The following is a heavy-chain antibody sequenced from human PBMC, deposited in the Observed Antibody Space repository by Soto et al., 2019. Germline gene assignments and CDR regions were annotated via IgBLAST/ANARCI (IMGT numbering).Heavy chain of an antibody. CDR3: SRVDPGETSPFDH. V-gene: IGHV1-46*03. D-gene: IGHD3-10*01. Sequence: ASVKVSCKASGYIFTSYYTHWVRQAPGQGLEWMGWINPFDGSRMFAQSFQGRVTMTRDTSTSTVYMEVSSLRSEDTAVYYCSRVDPGETSPFDHWGQG. J-gene: IGHJ4*02. CDR2: INPFDGSR. CDR1: GYIFTSYY.